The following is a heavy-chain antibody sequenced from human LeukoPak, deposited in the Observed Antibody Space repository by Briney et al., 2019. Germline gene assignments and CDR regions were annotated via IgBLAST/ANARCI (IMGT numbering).Heavy chain of an antibody. D-gene: IGHD1-26*01. J-gene: IGHJ3*02. CDR1: GGSISSYY. V-gene: IGHV4-59*01. Sequence: PSETLSLTCTVSGGSISSYYWSWIRQPPGKGLEWIGYIYYSGSTNYNPSLTSRVTISVDTSKNQSSLTLSSVTAADTAVYYCARNAGSYAPGGAFDIWGQGTMVTVSS. CDR2: IYYSGST. CDR3: ARNAGSYAPGGAFDI.